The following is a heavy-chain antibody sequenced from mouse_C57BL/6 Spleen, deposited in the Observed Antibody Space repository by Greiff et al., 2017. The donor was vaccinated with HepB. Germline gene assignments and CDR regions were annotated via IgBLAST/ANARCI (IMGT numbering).Heavy chain of an antibody. CDR3: ARQEDRRAWFAY. V-gene: IGHV1-69*01. Sequence: VQLQQSGAELVMPGASVKLSCKASGYTFTSYWMHWVKQRPGQGLEWIGEIDPSDSYTNYNQKFKGKSTLTVDKSSSTAYMQLSSLTSEDSAVYYCARQEDRRAWFAYWGQGTLVTVSA. J-gene: IGHJ3*01. CDR2: IDPSDSYT. CDR1: GYTFTSYW.